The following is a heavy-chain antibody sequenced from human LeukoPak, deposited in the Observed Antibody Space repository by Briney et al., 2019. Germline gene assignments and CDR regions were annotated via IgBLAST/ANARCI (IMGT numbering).Heavy chain of an antibody. V-gene: IGHV3-30*14. Sequence: PGGSLRLSCAASGFTFSSYAMHWVRQAPGKGLEWVAIISYDGSNKYYADSVKGRFTISRDNSKNTLYLQMNSLRAEDTAVYYCARAPYIAAAGPYFDYWGQGTLVTVSS. D-gene: IGHD6-13*01. J-gene: IGHJ4*02. CDR1: GFTFSSYA. CDR3: ARAPYIAAAGPYFDY. CDR2: ISYDGSNK.